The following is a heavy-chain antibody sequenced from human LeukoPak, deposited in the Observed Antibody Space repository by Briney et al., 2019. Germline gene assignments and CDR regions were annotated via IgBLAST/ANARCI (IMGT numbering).Heavy chain of an antibody. CDR3: SRDSSGYFESMLFDI. D-gene: IGHD3-22*01. J-gene: IGHJ3*02. CDR2: IIPILGIA. CDR1: GGTFSSYA. V-gene: IGHV1-69*10. Sequence: SVKVSCKASGGTFSSYAISWVRQAPGQGLEWMGWIIPILGIANYAQKFQGRVTITADKSTSTAYMELSSLRSEDTAVYYCSRDSSGYFESMLFDIWGQGTMVTVSS.